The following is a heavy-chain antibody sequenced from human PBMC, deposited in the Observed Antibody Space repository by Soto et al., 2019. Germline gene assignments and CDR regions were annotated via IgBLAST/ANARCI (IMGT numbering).Heavy chain of an antibody. Sequence: ESGGGVVQPGGSLRLSCVASGFNFKKFAMAWVRQAPGEGLEWVSGISCCGDSTSYADSVKGRFSTARDDSKNTLSLQMNGLRVEDTAQYFCAKADGEQWLIPHLDNWGQGTLVTVS. J-gene: IGHJ4*02. V-gene: IGHV3-23*01. CDR1: GFNFKKFA. CDR3: AKADGEQWLIPHLDN. CDR2: ISCCGDST. D-gene: IGHD6-19*01.